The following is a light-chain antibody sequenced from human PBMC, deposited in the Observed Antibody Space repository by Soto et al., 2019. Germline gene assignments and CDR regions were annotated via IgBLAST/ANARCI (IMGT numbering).Light chain of an antibody. CDR3: QQYGSSPIT. Sequence: EVMLTQSTGTLALSPGERATLSCRFSQSVSSSYLAWYQQIPGQAPRLLIYGASSRATGIPDRFSGSGSGTDFTLTISRLEPEDFAVYYCQQYGSSPITFGQGTRLAI. V-gene: IGKV3-20*01. J-gene: IGKJ5*01. CDR1: QSVSSSY. CDR2: GAS.